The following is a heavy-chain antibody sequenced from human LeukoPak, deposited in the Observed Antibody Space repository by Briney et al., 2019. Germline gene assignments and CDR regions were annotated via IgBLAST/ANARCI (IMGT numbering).Heavy chain of an antibody. CDR3: ATSPLRDYHYSSGVIDY. D-gene: IGHD3-22*01. V-gene: IGHV4-4*07. Sequence: SETLSLTCTVSGGSISSYYWSWIRQPAGKGLEWIGRIYISGSTNYNPSLKSRVTMSVDTSKNQFSLKLSSVTAADTAVYYCATSPLRDYHYSSGVIDYWGQGTLVTVSS. J-gene: IGHJ4*02. CDR2: IYISGST. CDR1: GGSISSYY.